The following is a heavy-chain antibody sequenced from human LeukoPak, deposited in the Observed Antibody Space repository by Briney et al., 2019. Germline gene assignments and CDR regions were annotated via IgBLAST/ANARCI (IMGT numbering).Heavy chain of an antibody. CDR3: ARRCDSYSFCMYG. CDR1: GYTFTSHG. J-gene: IGHJ6*02. D-gene: IGHD2-8*01. V-gene: IGHV1-18*01. Sequence: ASVNVSCMASGYTFTSHGIRWVRQAPGPGLGWMGWISAYNGNTNYSPPHPARVAMTTHTATTTAYMGLRSLISDHTAVYYCARRCDSYSFCMYGGGQGTPVSVSS. CDR2: ISAYNGNT.